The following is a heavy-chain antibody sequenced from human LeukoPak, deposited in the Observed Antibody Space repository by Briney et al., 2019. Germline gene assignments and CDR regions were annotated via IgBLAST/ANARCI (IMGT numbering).Heavy chain of an antibody. CDR3: ARGYALYSGRYIDFDY. Sequence: SETLSLTCTVSGGSISSYYWSWIRQPPGKGLEWIGYVYSSGSTNYNPSLKSRVTISVDTSKNQFSLKLTSVTAADTAVYYCARGYALYSGRYIDFDYWGQGTLVTVSS. CDR1: GGSISSYY. J-gene: IGHJ4*02. V-gene: IGHV4-59*01. CDR2: VYSSGST. D-gene: IGHD1-26*01.